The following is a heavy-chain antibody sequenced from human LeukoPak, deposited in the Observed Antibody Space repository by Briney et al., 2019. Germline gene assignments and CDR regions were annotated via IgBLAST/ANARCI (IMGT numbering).Heavy chain of an antibody. J-gene: IGHJ5*02. Sequence: GGSLRLSCAASGFIFNNYGLIWVRQAPGKGLEWVSAISNDGGGTQYADFVEGRFTISRDNSKNTLFLQMSSLRAEDTALYCCAKGSSGYFADLWGQGTLVTVSS. CDR3: AKGSSGYFADL. CDR1: GFIFNNYG. CDR2: ISNDGGGT. V-gene: IGHV3-23*01. D-gene: IGHD3-22*01.